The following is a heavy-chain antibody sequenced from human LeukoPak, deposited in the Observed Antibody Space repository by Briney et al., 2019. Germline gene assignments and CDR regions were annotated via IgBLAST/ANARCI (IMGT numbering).Heavy chain of an antibody. CDR1: GYTFTSYG. D-gene: IGHD6-13*01. V-gene: IGHV1-18*01. CDR2: ISAYNGNT. Sequence: ASVKVSCKASGYTFTSYGISWVRQAPGQGLEWMGWISAYNGNTNYAQKLQGRVTMTTDTSTSTAYMELRSLRSDDTAVYYCARGGRKYSSSWYVDYWGQGTLVTVSS. J-gene: IGHJ4*02. CDR3: ARGGRKYSSSWYVDY.